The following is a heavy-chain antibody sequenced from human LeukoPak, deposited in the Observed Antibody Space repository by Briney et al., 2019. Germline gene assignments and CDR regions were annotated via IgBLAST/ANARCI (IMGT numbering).Heavy chain of an antibody. J-gene: IGHJ4*02. CDR1: GFAFSFYA. Sequence: GGSLRLSCAASGFAFSFYAMSWLRQPPGKGLEWVSTINANSGTTSYAASVRGRFTISRGNAKHSVYLQMNSLRDEDTAVYYCARPGNNYDYWGQGTLVTVSS. D-gene: IGHD2/OR15-2a*01. V-gene: IGHV3-23*01. CDR3: ARPGNNYDY. CDR2: INANSGTT.